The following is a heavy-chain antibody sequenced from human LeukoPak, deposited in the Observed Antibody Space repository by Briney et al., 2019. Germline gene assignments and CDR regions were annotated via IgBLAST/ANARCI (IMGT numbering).Heavy chain of an antibody. D-gene: IGHD2-2*01. CDR1: GGSFSAYY. Sequence: SETLSLTCGVYGGSFSAYYWSWVRQPPGKGLEWIGEIDHSGSANYNSSLKPRVTLSADTSKKTFSLRLTPVTAADTAVYFCARVRTSSLLGYFYMDAWGKGATVTVSS. V-gene: IGHV4-34*01. J-gene: IGHJ6*03. CDR2: IDHSGSA. CDR3: ARVRTSSLLGYFYMDA.